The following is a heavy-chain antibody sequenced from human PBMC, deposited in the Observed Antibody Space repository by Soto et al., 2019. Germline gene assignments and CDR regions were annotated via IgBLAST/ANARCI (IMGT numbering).Heavy chain of an antibody. CDR1: GFTFSNYG. V-gene: IGHV3-33*01. Sequence: VGSLRLSCAPSGFTFSNYGMHWVRQTPGKGLEWVAVRWSDGSRTVYEDSVKGRFTISRDNSENTLFLQMNSLRAEDTGVYYCARDDDFQANAFDYWGQGTLVTVSS. CDR2: RWSDGSRT. CDR3: ARDDDFQANAFDY. D-gene: IGHD2-21*02. J-gene: IGHJ4*02.